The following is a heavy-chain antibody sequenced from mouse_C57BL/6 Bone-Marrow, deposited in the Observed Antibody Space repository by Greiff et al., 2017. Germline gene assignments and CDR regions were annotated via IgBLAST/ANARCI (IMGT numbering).Heavy chain of an antibody. D-gene: IGHD3-1*01. CDR1: GYAFSSSW. J-gene: IGHJ4*01. Sequence: QVQLQQSGPELVKPGASVKISCKASGYAFSSSWMNWVKQRPGKGLEWIGRIYPGDGDTNYNGKFKGKATLTADKSSSTSYMQHSSLESENTAVYFYARSGLSYYAMNYWGQGTSVTVSS. V-gene: IGHV1-82*01. CDR3: ARSGLSYYAMNY. CDR2: IYPGDGDT.